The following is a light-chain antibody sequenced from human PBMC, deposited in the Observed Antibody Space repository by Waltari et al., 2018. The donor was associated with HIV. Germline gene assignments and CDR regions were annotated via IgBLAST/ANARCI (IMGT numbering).Light chain of an antibody. V-gene: IGKV4-1*01. CDR1: QSVLYRSNNKNY. CDR2: WAS. CDR3: QQYYNTPQT. Sequence: DIVLTQSPDSLAVSLGARATINCKSRQSVLYRSNNKNYLAWYQQKPGQPPKLLIYWASTRESGVPDRFSGSGSGTDFTLTISSLQAEDVAVYYCQQYYNTPQTFGQGTKVEIK. J-gene: IGKJ1*01.